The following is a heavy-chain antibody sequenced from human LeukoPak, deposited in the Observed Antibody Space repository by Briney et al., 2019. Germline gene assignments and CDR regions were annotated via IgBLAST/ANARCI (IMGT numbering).Heavy chain of an antibody. CDR2: ISGSGGST. Sequence: QTGGSLRLSCAASGFTFSSYAMSWVRQAPGKGLEWVSAISGSGGSTYYADSVKGRFTISRDNSKNTLYLQMNSLRAEDTAVYYCARAVTAHWVIDYWGQGTLVTVSS. CDR1: GFTFSSYA. V-gene: IGHV3-23*01. J-gene: IGHJ4*02. CDR3: ARAVTAHWVIDY. D-gene: IGHD1-14*01.